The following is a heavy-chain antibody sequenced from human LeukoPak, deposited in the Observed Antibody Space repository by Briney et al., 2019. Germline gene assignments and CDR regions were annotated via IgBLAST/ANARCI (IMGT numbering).Heavy chain of an antibody. D-gene: IGHD2-2*01. J-gene: IGHJ4*02. CDR2: ISGSSDTT. V-gene: IGHV3-23*01. CDR1: GFTFSNYA. CDR3: AKDLEGREKDIVVVPAAISC. Sequence: GGSLRLSCTASGFTFSNYAVSWVRQAPGKGLEWISGISGSSDTTYYADAVKGRFTISRDNSKNTLYLQMNSLRAEDTAVYYCAKDLEGREKDIVVVPAAISCWGQGTLVTVSS.